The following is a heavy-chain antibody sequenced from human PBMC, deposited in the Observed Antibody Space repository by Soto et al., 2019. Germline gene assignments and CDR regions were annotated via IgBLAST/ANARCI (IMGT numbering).Heavy chain of an antibody. CDR2: INAGNGNT. V-gene: IGHV1-3*01. J-gene: IGHJ6*02. D-gene: IGHD3-3*01. CDR1: GYTFTSYA. CDR3: ARTVPLRFLEWSHRYGMDV. Sequence: ASVKVSCKASGYTFTSYAMHWVRQAPGKRLEWMGWINAGNGNTKYSQKFQGRVTITRDTSASTAYMELSSLRSEDTAVYYCARTVPLRFLEWSHRYGMDVWGQGTTVTVSS.